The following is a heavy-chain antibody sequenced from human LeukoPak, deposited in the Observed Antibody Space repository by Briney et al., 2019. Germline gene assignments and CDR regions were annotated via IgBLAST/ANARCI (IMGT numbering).Heavy chain of an antibody. V-gene: IGHV1-8*01. Sequence: GASVKVSCKASGYTFTSYDINWVRQATGQGPEWMGWMNPNSGNTGYAQKFQGRVTMTRNTSISTAYMELSSLRSEDTAVYYCARAVPIAAAGTRWFDPWGQGTLVAVSS. CDR1: GYTFTSYD. CDR2: MNPNSGNT. J-gene: IGHJ5*02. CDR3: ARAVPIAAAGTRWFDP. D-gene: IGHD6-13*01.